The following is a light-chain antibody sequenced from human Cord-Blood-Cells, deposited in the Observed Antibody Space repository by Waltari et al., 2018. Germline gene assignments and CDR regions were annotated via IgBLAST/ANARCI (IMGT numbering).Light chain of an antibody. J-gene: IGLJ3*02. CDR1: RRDAAGYDY. V-gene: IGLV2-11*01. CDR2: DVS. CDR3: CSYAGSYTWV. Sequence: ARTQPRPVSASPRQPVTLSRIPTRRDAAGYDYVSWYQPHPGMAPKLMIYDVSKRPAGVPDRFSGSKSGNTASLTISGLQAEDEADYYCCSYAGSYTWVFGGGTKLTVL.